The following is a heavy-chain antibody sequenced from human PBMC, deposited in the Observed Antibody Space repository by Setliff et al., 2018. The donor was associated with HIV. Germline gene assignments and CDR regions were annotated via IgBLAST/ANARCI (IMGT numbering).Heavy chain of an antibody. CDR2: IHYSGSS. D-gene: IGHD1-1*01. CDR3: ARFQAWQLGRRGGYYYYMDV. V-gene: IGHV4-59*01. CDR1: GGSISGYY. J-gene: IGHJ6*03. Sequence: SETLSLTCTVSGGSISGYYWSWVRQPPEKRLELIGFIHYSGSSDYNPSLKSQITISVDMSRNQFSLVLSSVTAADTAVYYCARFQAWQLGRRGGYYYYMDVWGKGTTVTVSS.